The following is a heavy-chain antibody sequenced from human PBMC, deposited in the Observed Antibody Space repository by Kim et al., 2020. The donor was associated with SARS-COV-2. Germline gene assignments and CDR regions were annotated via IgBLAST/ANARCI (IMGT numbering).Heavy chain of an antibody. V-gene: IGHV4-59*01. J-gene: IGHJ5*02. CDR3: ARDRVVAGDRGAPWNWFDP. CDR2: IYYSGST. D-gene: IGHD6-19*01. CDR1: GGSISSYY. Sequence: SETLSLTCTVSGGSISSYYWSWIRQPPGKGLEWIGYIYYSGSTNYNPSLKSRVTISVDTSKNQFSLKLSSVTAADTAVYYCARDRVVAGDRGAPWNWFDPWGQGTLVTVSS.